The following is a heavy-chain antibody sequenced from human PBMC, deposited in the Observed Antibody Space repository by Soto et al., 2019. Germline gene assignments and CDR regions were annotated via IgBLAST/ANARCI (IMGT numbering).Heavy chain of an antibody. V-gene: IGHV5-51*01. Sequence: GESLKISCKGSGYSFTSYWIGWVRQMPGKGLEWMGIIYPGDSDTRYSPSFQGQVTISADKSISTAYLQWSSLKASDTAMYYCARHYCSSTSCYPVYYYYYGMDAWGQGTTVTVSS. D-gene: IGHD2-2*01. J-gene: IGHJ6*02. CDR2: IYPGDSDT. CDR1: GYSFTSYW. CDR3: ARHYCSSTSCYPVYYYYYGMDA.